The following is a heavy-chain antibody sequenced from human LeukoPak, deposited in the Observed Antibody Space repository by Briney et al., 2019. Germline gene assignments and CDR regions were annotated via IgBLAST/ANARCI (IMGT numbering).Heavy chain of an antibody. CDR3: ARDSGSLEYYFDY. J-gene: IGHJ4*02. V-gene: IGHV4-39*07. D-gene: IGHD1-26*01. CDR2: IYYSGST. CDR1: GGSISSSSYY. Sequence: SETLSLTCTVSGGSISSSSYYWGWIRQPPGKGLEWIGSIYYSGSTYYNPSLKSRVTISVDTSKNQFSLKLSSVTAADTAVYYCARDSGSLEYYFDYWGQGTLVTVSS.